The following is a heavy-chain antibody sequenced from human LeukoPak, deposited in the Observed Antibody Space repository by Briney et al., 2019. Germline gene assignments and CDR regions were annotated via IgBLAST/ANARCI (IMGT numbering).Heavy chain of an antibody. Sequence: GASVKVSCKASGGTFSSYAISWVRQAPGQGLEWMGRIIPILGIVNYAQKFQGRVTITADKSTSTAYMELSSLRSEDTAVYYCATLGADYYGSGTTVGWFDPWGQGTLVTVSS. CDR2: IIPILGIV. J-gene: IGHJ5*02. D-gene: IGHD3-10*01. CDR1: GGTFSSYA. CDR3: ATLGADYYGSGTTVGWFDP. V-gene: IGHV1-69*04.